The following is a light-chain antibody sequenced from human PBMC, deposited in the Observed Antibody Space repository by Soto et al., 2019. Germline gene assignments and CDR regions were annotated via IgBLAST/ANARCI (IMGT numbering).Light chain of an antibody. CDR3: QQYYSAWT. Sequence: DIVMTQSPDCLAVSLGERATINCKSSQSVLYSPNNKNYLAWYQQKAGQPPKLLIYWASNRESGVPDRFSGSGYGTDFTLTISSLQAEDVAVYYCQQYYSAWTFGQGTKVEI. J-gene: IGKJ1*01. CDR1: QSVLYSPNNKNY. CDR2: WAS. V-gene: IGKV4-1*01.